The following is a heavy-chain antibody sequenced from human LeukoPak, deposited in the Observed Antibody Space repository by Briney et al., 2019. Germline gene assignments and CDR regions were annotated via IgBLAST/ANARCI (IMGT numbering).Heavy chain of an antibody. CDR3: ARDALMVYAEGTDYYYYMDV. D-gene: IGHD2-8*01. CDR2: IYYSGST. Sequence: SETLSLTCTVSGGSISSYYWSWIRQPPGKGLEWIGYIYYSGSTNYNPSLKSRVTISVDTSKNQFSLKLSSVTAADTAVYYCARDALMVYAEGTDYYYYMDVWGKGTTVTVSS. V-gene: IGHV4-59*01. CDR1: GGSISSYY. J-gene: IGHJ6*03.